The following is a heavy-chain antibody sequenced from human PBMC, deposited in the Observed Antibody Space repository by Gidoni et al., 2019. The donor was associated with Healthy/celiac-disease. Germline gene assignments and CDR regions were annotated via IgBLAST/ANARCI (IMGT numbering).Heavy chain of an antibody. Sequence: QVQLVQSGAEVKKPGASVKVSCKASGYTFTSYDINWVRQATGQGLEWMGWMNTNSGNTGYAQKFQGRVTMTRNTSISTAYMELSSLRSEDTAVYYCARHPSKSYYYYYYGMDVWGQGTTVTVSS. CDR1: GYTFTSYD. CDR3: ARHPSKSYYYYYYGMDV. J-gene: IGHJ6*02. V-gene: IGHV1-8*01. CDR2: MNTNSGNT.